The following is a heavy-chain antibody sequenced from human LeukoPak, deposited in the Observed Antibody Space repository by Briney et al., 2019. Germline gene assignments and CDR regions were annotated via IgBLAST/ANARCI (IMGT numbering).Heavy chain of an antibody. D-gene: IGHD4-11*01. Sequence: PGRSLRLSCAASGFTFSSYAMHWVRQAPGKGLEWVAVISYDGSNKYYADSVKGRFTISRDNSKNTLYLQMNSLRAEDTAVYYCARESKDEAFDIWGQGTMVTVSS. CDR2: ISYDGSNK. J-gene: IGHJ3*02. CDR1: GFTFSSYA. V-gene: IGHV3-30-3*01. CDR3: ARESKDEAFDI.